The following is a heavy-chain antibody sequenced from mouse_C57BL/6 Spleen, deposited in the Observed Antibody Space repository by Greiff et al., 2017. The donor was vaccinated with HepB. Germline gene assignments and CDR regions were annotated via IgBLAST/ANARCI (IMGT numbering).Heavy chain of an antibody. V-gene: IGHV1-53*01. CDR2: INPSNGGT. CDR3: ARSPLWQLGYYFDY. J-gene: IGHJ2*01. Sequence: QVQLQQPGTELVKPGASVKLSCKASGYTFTSYWMHWVKQRPGQGLEWIGDINPSNGGTNYNEKFKSKATLTVDKSSSTAYMQLSSLTSEDSAVYYCARSPLWQLGYYFDYWGQGTTLTVSS. D-gene: IGHD2-1*01. CDR1: GYTFTSYW.